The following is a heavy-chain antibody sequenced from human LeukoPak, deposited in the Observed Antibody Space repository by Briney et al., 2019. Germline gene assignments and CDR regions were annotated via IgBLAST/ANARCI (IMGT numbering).Heavy chain of an antibody. CDR2: IYYSGST. D-gene: IGHD3-9*01. CDR1: GGSISSSSYY. Sequence: SETLSLTCTVSGGSISSSSYYWGWIRQPPGKGLEWIGSIYYSGSTYYNPSLKSRVTISVDTSKDQFSLKLSSVTAADTAVYYCARGDILTAFDYWGQGTLVTVSS. CDR3: ARGDILTAFDY. V-gene: IGHV4-39*01. J-gene: IGHJ4*02.